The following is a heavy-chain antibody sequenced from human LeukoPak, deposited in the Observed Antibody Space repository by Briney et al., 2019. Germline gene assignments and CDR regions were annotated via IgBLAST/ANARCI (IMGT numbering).Heavy chain of an antibody. D-gene: IGHD3-10*01. J-gene: IGHJ2*01. CDR1: GGSISSYY. V-gene: IGHV4-4*07. CDR2: IYSCGST. Sequence: SETLSLTCNVSGGSISSYYWSWIRQPAGKGLEWIGRIYSCGSTYYNPSLKSRVTMSVDTSKNQFSLKLSSVSAADTAVYYCARVPQGKDWYFDLWGRGTLVTVSS. CDR3: ARVPQGKDWYFDL.